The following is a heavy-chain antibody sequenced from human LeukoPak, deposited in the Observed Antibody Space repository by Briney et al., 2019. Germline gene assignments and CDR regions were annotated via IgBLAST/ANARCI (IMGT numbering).Heavy chain of an antibody. D-gene: IGHD5-12*01. CDR1: GFTFDDNG. J-gene: IGHJ4*02. CDR2: INWNGGST. V-gene: IGHV3-20*04. CDR3: ARGVYIVATSSDY. Sequence: GGSLRLSCAASGFTFDDNGMSWVRQAPGTGLEWVSGINWNGGSTGYADSVKGRFTISRDNAKNSLYLQMNSLRAEDTALYYCARGVYIVATSSDYWGQGTLVTVSS.